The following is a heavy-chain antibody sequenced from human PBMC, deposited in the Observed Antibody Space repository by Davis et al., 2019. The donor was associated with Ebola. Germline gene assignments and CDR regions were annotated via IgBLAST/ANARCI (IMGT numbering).Heavy chain of an antibody. CDR2: FNSDGSST. D-gene: IGHD6-13*01. Sequence: HTGGSLRLSCAASGFTFSSYSMNWVGQPPGKGLVWVSRFNSDGSSTSYADSVKGRFTISRDNAKNTLYLQMNSLRAEDTAVYYCARAVGIAARFDPWGQGTLVTVSS. V-gene: IGHV3-74*01. CDR3: ARAVGIAARFDP. CDR1: GFTFSSYS. J-gene: IGHJ5*02.